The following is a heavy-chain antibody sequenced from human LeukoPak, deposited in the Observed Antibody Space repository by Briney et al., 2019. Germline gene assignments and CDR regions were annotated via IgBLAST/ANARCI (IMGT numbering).Heavy chain of an antibody. Sequence: SETLSLTCTVSGGSISSSKYYWGWIRQPPGKGLEWIGTIFNSGSTHYNPSLKSRVTISVDTSKNQFSLKLSSVTAADTAVYYCARVYGSGSYYNGYYYYYMDVWGKGTTVTISS. CDR1: GGSISSSKYY. CDR3: ARVYGSGSYYNGYYYYYMDV. D-gene: IGHD3-10*01. V-gene: IGHV4-39*01. CDR2: IFNSGST. J-gene: IGHJ6*03.